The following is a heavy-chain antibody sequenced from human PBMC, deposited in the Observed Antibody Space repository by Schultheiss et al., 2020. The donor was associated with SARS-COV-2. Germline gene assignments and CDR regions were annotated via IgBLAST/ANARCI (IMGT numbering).Heavy chain of an antibody. Sequence: GGSLRLSCAASGFTFSNAWMSWVRQAPGKGLEWVSAISGSGGSTYYADSVKGRFTISRDNSKNTLYLQMSSLRAEDTAVYYCVKELGYSYGYWGQGTLVTVSS. V-gene: IGHV3-23*01. D-gene: IGHD5-18*01. CDR1: GFTFSNAW. J-gene: IGHJ4*02. CDR3: VKELGYSYGY. CDR2: ISGSGGST.